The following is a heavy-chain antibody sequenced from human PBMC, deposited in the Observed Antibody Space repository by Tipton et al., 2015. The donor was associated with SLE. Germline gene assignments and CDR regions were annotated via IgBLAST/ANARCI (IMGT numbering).Heavy chain of an antibody. CDR2: INPNSGDT. Sequence: QVQLVQSGAEVKKPGASVKVSCKASEYTFTEYFLHWVRQAPGQGLEWMGRINPNSGDTNFAQKFQGRVTMTSDTSTNTAYMELRSLRSDDTAIYYCARVRVDTAMGVFDFWGQGTLVTVSS. CDR3: ARVRVDTAMGVFDF. J-gene: IGHJ4*02. CDR1: EYTFTEYF. V-gene: IGHV1-2*06. D-gene: IGHD5-18*01.